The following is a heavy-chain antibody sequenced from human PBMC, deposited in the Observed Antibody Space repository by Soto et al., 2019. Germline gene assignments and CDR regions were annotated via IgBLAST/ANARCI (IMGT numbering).Heavy chain of an antibody. Sequence: SVKVSCKASGGTFSSYAISLVRQAPGQGLEWMGGIIPIFGTANYAQKFQGRVTITADESTSTAYMELSSLRSEDTAVYYCARGIAVAGTTEFDYWGQGTLVTVSS. V-gene: IGHV1-69*13. J-gene: IGHJ4*02. CDR2: IIPIFGTA. D-gene: IGHD6-19*01. CDR1: GGTFSSYA. CDR3: ARGIAVAGTTEFDY.